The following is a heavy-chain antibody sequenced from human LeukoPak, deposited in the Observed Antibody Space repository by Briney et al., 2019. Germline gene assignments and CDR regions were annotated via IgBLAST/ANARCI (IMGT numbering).Heavy chain of an antibody. CDR3: ARVSGSSLNWFDP. J-gene: IGHJ5*02. V-gene: IGHV1-8*01. CDR1: GYTFTSYD. D-gene: IGHD1-26*01. Sequence: ASVKVSCKASGYTFTSYDINWVRQATGQGLEWMGWTNPNSGNTGYAQKFQGRVTMTRNTSISTAYMELSSLRSEDTAVYYCARVSGSSLNWFDPWGQGTLVTVSS. CDR2: TNPNSGNT.